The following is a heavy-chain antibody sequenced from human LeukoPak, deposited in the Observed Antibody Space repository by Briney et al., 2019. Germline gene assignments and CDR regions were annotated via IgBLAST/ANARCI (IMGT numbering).Heavy chain of an antibody. V-gene: IGHV1-46*01. CDR2: LNPSGGST. D-gene: IGHD7-27*01. J-gene: IGHJ4*02. CDR3: ARDSTGDSPFDY. CDR1: GYTVTSYY. Sequence: ASVKVSCKASGYTVTSYYMNWVRQAPGQGLEWMGILNPSGGSTSYAQKFQGRVTMTRDTSTSTVYMELSSLRSEDTAVYYCARDSTGDSPFDYWGQGTLVTVSS.